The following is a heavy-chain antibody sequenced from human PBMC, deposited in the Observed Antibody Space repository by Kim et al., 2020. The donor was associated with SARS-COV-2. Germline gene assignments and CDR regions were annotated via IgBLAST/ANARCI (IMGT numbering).Heavy chain of an antibody. Sequence: GGSLRLSCAASRFTFNNAWMNWVRQAPGKGLEWVGRIRSKTDGGTTDYAAPVKGRFTISRDDSKNTLYLQMNSLKTDDTAVYYCTTDLNYHDSRGYPYWGQGTLVTVSS. CDR1: RFTFNNAW. V-gene: IGHV3-15*01. D-gene: IGHD3-22*01. CDR3: TTDLNYHDSRGYPY. J-gene: IGHJ4*02. CDR2: IRSKTDGGTT.